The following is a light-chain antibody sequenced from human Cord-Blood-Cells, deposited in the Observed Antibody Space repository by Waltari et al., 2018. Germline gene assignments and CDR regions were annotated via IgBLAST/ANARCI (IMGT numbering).Light chain of an antibody. J-gene: IGKJ2*01. CDR3: QQYNNWPPYT. CDR2: GAS. Sequence: EIVMRQSPATLSVYPGEKATLPCRTSQSVSSNLAWYQQKPGQAPRLLIYGASTRATGIPARFSGSGSGTEFTLTISSLQSEDFAVYYCQQYNNWPPYTFGQGTKLEIK. CDR1: QSVSSN. V-gene: IGKV3-15*01.